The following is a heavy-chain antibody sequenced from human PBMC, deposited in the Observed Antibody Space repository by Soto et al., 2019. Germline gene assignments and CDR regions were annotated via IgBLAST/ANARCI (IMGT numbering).Heavy chain of an antibody. J-gene: IGHJ5*02. Sequence: PSETLSLTCAVSGDSTSRGGDACSWIRQPPGKGLEWIGYIYQSGSTYYNSSLKSRVTMSVDRSKNQFSLKFSSVTAADTAVYYFARGLSTFGGVVATDWYDPWGQGTLVNGSP. D-gene: IGHD3-16*02. CDR1: GDSTSRGGDA. CDR3: ARGLSTFGGVVATDWYDP. V-gene: IGHV4-30-2*01. CDR2: IYQSGST.